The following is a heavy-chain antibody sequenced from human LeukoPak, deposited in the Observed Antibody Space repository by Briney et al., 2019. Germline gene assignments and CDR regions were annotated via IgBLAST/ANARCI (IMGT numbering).Heavy chain of an antibody. CDR1: GFTFSSYG. CDR3: AKDLSANYYDSSGSWRPPPYFQH. V-gene: IGHV3-30*02. J-gene: IGHJ1*01. CDR2: IRYDGSNK. Sequence: PGGSLRLSCAASGFTFSSYGMHWVRQAPGKGLEWVAFIRYDGSNKYYADSVKGRFTISRDNSKNTLYLQMNSLRAEDTAVYYCAKDLSANYYDSSGSWRPPPYFQHWGQGTLVTVSS. D-gene: IGHD3-22*01.